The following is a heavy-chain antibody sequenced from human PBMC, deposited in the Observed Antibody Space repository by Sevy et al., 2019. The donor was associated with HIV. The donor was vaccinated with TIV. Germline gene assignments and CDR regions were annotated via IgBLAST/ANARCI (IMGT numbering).Heavy chain of an antibody. D-gene: IGHD1-26*01. Sequence: GGSLRLSCAASGFTLSNCNMNWVRQAPGKGLEWISYVRSGDDTIYYAQSVKGRFTFSRDNAKNSLYLQMDSLTDEDTAVYYCAKARWDTTSPSRALDFWGQGTLVTVSS. CDR3: AKARWDTTSPSRALDF. CDR1: GFTLSNCN. J-gene: IGHJ4*02. CDR2: VRSGDDTI. V-gene: IGHV3-48*02.